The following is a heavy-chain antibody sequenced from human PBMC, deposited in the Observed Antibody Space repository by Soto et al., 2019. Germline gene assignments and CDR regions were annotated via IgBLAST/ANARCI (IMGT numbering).Heavy chain of an antibody. D-gene: IGHD1-20*01. V-gene: IGHV4-59*01. CDR3: ASGIRAGTPFDP. CDR2: IYYSGSN. CDR1: GGSISSYY. J-gene: IGHJ5*02. Sequence: QVQLQESGPGLVKPSETLSLTCTVSGGSISSYYWSWIRQPPGKGLEWIWYIYYSGSNNYNPSLIRRLILSVDTSRHPFSLKLSSVTAADTAVYCWASGIRAGTPFDPWGPGTLVTVAS.